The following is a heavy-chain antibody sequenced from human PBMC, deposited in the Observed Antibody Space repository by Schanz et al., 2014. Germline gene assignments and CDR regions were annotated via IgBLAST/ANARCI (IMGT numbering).Heavy chain of an antibody. Sequence: QVQLVQSGAEVKPPGASVRVSCKAFGYSFTSYYIHWVRQAPGQGLEWMGQINPNSGATIYAQNFQGRVTMTRDTSISTAYMELSRLRSDDTAVYYCARGLVRYFAYWGQGTLVTVSS. CDR1: GYSFTSYY. CDR3: ARGLVRYFAY. CDR2: INPNSGAT. J-gene: IGHJ4*02. V-gene: IGHV1-2*06. D-gene: IGHD2-8*02.